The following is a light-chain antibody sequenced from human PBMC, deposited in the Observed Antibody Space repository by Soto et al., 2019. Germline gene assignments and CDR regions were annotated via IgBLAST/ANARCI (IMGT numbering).Light chain of an antibody. CDR2: QDD. CDR3: QAWDSSTVV. Sequence: SYELTQPPSVSVSPGQTASITCSGDKLGDKYASWYQQRPGQSPVLVIYQDDKRPSGIPERFSGSNSGNTATLTISGTQAMDEADYYCQAWDSSTVVFGGGTKLTVL. CDR1: KLGDKY. J-gene: IGLJ2*01. V-gene: IGLV3-1*01.